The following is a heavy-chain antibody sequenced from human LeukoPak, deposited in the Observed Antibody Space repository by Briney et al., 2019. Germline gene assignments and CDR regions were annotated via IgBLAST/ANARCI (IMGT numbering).Heavy chain of an antibody. Sequence: SETLSLTCTVSGGSISSNYWSWMRQPPGKGLEWIGYFYYSGSTTYNPSLKSRVTTSVDTSRNQFSLKLSSVTAADTAIYYCARHEGVTGYYPLDYWGQGTLVTVSS. V-gene: IGHV4-59*08. CDR2: FYYSGST. CDR1: GGSISSNY. J-gene: IGHJ4*02. CDR3: ARHEGVTGYYPLDY. D-gene: IGHD3-9*01.